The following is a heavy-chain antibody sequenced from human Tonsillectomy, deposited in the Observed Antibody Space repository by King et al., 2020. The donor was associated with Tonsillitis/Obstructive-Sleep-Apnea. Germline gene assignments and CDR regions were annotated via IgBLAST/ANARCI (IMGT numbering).Heavy chain of an antibody. J-gene: IGHJ6*02. CDR1: GFTFSSYA. D-gene: IGHD1-1*01. CDR2: IRGSGGST. Sequence: VQLVESGGGLVQPGGSLRLSCAASGFTFSSYAMSWVRQAPGKGLEGVSAIRGSGGSTYYADSVKGRFTISRDNSKNTLYLQMNSLRAEDTAVYYCAKGQLGDFFPYGMDVWGQGTTVTVSS. CDR3: AKGQLGDFFPYGMDV. V-gene: IGHV3-23*04.